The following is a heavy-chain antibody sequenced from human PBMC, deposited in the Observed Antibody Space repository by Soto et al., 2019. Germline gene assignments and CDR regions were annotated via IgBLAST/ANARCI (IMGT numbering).Heavy chain of an antibody. CDR2: INPSGGTT. D-gene: IGHD1-26*01. J-gene: IGHJ4*02. Sequence: ASVKVSCKASGYTFTRYNVHWVRQAPGQGLEWMAIINPSGGTTYYVQKFEGRVTLTTDTSTSTVYMALTRLRSDDTAVYYCARDLAKGGGSAGFDYWGQGTLVTVSS. V-gene: IGHV1-46*01. CDR3: ARDLAKGGGSAGFDY. CDR1: GYTFTRYN.